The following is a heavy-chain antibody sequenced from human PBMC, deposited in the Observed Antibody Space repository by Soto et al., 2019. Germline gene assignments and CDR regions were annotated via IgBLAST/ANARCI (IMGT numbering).Heavy chain of an antibody. CDR1: GYTFTSYG. V-gene: IGHV1-18*04. J-gene: IGHJ6*02. CDR2: ISGYNGNT. D-gene: IGHD3-10*01. CDR3: ARAGKYYYGSGSPYYYGMDV. Sequence: QVQLVQSGAEVKKPGASVKVCCKASGYTFTSYGVSWVRQAPGQGLEWMGWISGYNGNTNYAQKLQGRVTMTTDTSTSTVYMEMRSLRSDDTAVYYCARAGKYYYGSGSPYYYGMDVWGQGITVTVSS.